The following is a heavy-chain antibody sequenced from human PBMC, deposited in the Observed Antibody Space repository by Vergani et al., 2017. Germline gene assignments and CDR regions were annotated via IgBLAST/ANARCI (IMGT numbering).Heavy chain of an antibody. Sequence: QVQLVQSGTEVRKPGASVKVSCKASGYTFTSYGLSWVRQAPGQGLEWMGWISSYNDHTNYAQKFRGRVTMTTDTSTKTAYIELRSLRSDDTAVYYCAGGGLCRGYSCNSGYGDDFYYYGMDVWGQGTTVIVSS. V-gene: IGHV1-18*01. J-gene: IGHJ6*02. CDR1: GYTFTSYG. CDR2: ISSYNDHT. D-gene: IGHD4/OR15-4a*01. CDR3: AGGGLCRGYSCNSGYGDDFYYYGMDV.